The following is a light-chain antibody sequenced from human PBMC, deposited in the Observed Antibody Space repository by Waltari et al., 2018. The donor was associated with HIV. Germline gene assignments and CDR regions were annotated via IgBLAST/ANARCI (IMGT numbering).Light chain of an antibody. J-gene: IGKJ4*01. CDR1: EVVRND. Sequence: DIQMTDSPSSVSASVGDRLAITCRASEVVRNDVGWYQLKPGKAPKRLIYAASSLHSGVPSRFSGSAYGTEFSLTIYNLQPEDFATEYCLQYNSYSRGRTFSGGTKVEMK. CDR2: AAS. CDR3: LQYNSYSRGRT. V-gene: IGKV1-17*02.